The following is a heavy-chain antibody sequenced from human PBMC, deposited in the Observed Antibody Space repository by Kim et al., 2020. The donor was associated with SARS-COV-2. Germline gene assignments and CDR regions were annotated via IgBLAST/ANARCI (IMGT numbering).Heavy chain of an antibody. Sequence: GGSLRLSCAASGFTFSSYAMHWVRQAPGKGLEWVAVISYDGSNKYYADSVKGRFTISRDNSKNTLYLQMNSLRAEDTAVYYCAREGRDGYNFLDPYYFDYWGQGTLVTVSS. CDR2: ISYDGSNK. J-gene: IGHJ4*02. CDR3: AREGRDGYNFLDPYYFDY. CDR1: GFTFSSYA. V-gene: IGHV3-30*04. D-gene: IGHD5-12*01.